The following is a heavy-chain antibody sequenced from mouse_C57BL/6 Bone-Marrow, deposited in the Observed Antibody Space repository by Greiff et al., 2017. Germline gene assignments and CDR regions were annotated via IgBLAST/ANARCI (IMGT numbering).Heavy chain of an antibody. CDR2: IYPGGGYT. CDR3: AKIYDGYFYFDY. Sequence: QVQLQQSGAELVRPGTSVKMSCKASGYTFTNYWIGWAKQRPGHGLAWIGDIYPGGGYTNYNEKFKGKATLTADKSSSTAYMQFSSLTSEDSAIYYCAKIYDGYFYFDYWGQGTTLTVSS. CDR1: GYTFTNYW. V-gene: IGHV1-63*01. D-gene: IGHD2-3*01. J-gene: IGHJ2*01.